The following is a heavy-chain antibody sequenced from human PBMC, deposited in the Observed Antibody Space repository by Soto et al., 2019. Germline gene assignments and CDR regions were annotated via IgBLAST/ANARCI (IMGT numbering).Heavy chain of an antibody. Sequence: SETLSLTCTVSGGSVSSGSYYWSWIRQPPGKGLEWIGYIYYSGSTNYNPSLKSRVTISVDTSKNQFSLKLSSVTAADTAVYYCARDQGGTPPPYYYGMDVWGQGTTVTSP. CDR3: ARDQGGTPPPYYYGMDV. V-gene: IGHV4-61*01. CDR1: GGSVSSGSYY. D-gene: IGHD1-1*01. CDR2: IYYSGST. J-gene: IGHJ6*02.